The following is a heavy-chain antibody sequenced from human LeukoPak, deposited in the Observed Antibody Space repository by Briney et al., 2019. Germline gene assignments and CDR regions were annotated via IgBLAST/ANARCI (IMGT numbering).Heavy chain of an antibody. Sequence: GGSLRLSCAASTFTVSDKYMSWVRQAPGKGLEWVSVIYGDGSTYYADSVKGRFTMSRDNSKNTVYLQMNSLRAEDTAVYYCARDLTYGGKRGFYFDYWDQGTLVTVSS. J-gene: IGHJ4*02. CDR3: ARDLTYGGKRGFYFDY. D-gene: IGHD4-23*01. CDR1: TFTVSDKY. CDR2: IYGDGST. V-gene: IGHV3-66*01.